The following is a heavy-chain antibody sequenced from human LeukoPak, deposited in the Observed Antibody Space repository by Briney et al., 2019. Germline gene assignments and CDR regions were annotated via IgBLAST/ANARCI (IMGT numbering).Heavy chain of an antibody. J-gene: IGHJ4*02. CDR1: GYTFTSYG. CDR2: ISAYNGNT. D-gene: IGHD3-22*01. V-gene: IGHV1-18*01. Sequence: ASVKVSCKASGYTFTSYGISWVRQAPGQRLEWMGWISAYNGNTNYAQKLQGRVTMTTDTSTSTAYMELRSLRSDDTAVYYCARDTDDSSGYYYYGYWGQGTLVTVSS. CDR3: ARDTDDSSGYYYYGY.